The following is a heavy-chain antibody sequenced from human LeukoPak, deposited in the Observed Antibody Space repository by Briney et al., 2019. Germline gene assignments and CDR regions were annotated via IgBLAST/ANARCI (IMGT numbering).Heavy chain of an antibody. D-gene: IGHD2-8*01. Sequence: PGGSLRLSCAASGFTVSTNYMSWVRQAPEKGLEWVSVLYSGGSTYYADSVKGRFTISRDNSKNTLYLQMNSLRAEDTAVYYCAKDPRGDIVLMVYAIHYFDYWGQGTLVTVSS. J-gene: IGHJ4*02. CDR2: LYSGGST. CDR1: GFTVSTNY. CDR3: AKDPRGDIVLMVYAIHYFDY. V-gene: IGHV3-53*01.